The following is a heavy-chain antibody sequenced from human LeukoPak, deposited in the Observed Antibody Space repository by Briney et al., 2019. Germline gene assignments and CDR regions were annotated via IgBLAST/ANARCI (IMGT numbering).Heavy chain of an antibody. CDR1: GGSISSGGYS. CDR3: ASHYCSGGSCQGWFDP. Sequence: SETLSLTCAVYGGSISSGGYSWSWIRQPPGKGLEWIGYIYHSGSTYYNPSLKSRVTISVDRSKNQFSLKLSSVTAADTAVYYCASHYCSGGSCQGWFDPWGQGTLVTVSS. D-gene: IGHD2-15*01. CDR2: IYHSGST. J-gene: IGHJ5*02. V-gene: IGHV4-30-2*01.